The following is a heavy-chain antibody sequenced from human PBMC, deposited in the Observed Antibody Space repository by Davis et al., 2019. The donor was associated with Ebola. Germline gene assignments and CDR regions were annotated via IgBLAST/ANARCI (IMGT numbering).Heavy chain of an antibody. J-gene: IGHJ6*04. CDR2: ISGSGGTT. D-gene: IGHD3-16*01. V-gene: IGHV3-23*01. CDR1: VITFSSYA. CDR3: ARDYENYYYGMDV. Sequence: GGSLRLSCADSVITFSSYAMTWVRQAPGKGLEWVSAISGSGGTTYYADSAKGRFTISRDNSKNTLYLQMNSLRAEDTAVYYCARDYENYYYGMDVWGKGTTVTVSS.